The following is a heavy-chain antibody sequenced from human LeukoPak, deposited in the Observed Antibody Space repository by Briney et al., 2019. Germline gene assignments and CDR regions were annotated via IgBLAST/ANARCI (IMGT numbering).Heavy chain of an antibody. CDR3: ARGGYYSDY. CDR2: LDESGRP. D-gene: IGHD1-26*01. Sequence: ASETLSLTCSVSGGSIRSGDHHWAWVRQPPGKGLEFIGSLDESGRPYYNRPLKSRVSISGDTSKNQFSLKLSSVTAADTAVYYCARGGYYSDYWGQGTLVTVSS. V-gene: IGHV4-39*07. CDR1: GGSIRSGDHH. J-gene: IGHJ4*02.